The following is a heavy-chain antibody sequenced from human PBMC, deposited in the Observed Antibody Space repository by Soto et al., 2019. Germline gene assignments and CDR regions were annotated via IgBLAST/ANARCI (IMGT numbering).Heavy chain of an antibody. V-gene: IGHV3-11*06. D-gene: IGHD2-2*01. Sequence: QVQLVESGGGLVKPGGSLRLSCAASGFTFSDYYMSWIRQAPGKGLEWVSYISSSSSYTSYADSVRGRFTISRDNAKNSLYLQMNSLRADDTAVYYCARDGSRYCSSTSCLSGYYYYGMDVWGQGTTVTVSS. J-gene: IGHJ6*02. CDR2: ISSSSSYT. CDR1: GFTFSDYY. CDR3: ARDGSRYCSSTSCLSGYYYYGMDV.